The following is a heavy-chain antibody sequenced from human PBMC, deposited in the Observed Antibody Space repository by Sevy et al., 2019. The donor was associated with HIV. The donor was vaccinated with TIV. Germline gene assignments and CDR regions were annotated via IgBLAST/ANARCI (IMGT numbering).Heavy chain of an antibody. Sequence: GGSLRLSCADSGFTFSDYAMSWVRQAPGKGLEWVSAISTSGANTFYADSVKGRFTISRDNSKNTLYLQMNSLRAEDTAVYYCAKVVTMIVVVTNDAFDIWGQGTMVTVSS. D-gene: IGHD3-22*01. CDR3: AKVVTMIVVVTNDAFDI. CDR1: GFTFSDYA. CDR2: ISTSGANT. J-gene: IGHJ3*02. V-gene: IGHV3-23*01.